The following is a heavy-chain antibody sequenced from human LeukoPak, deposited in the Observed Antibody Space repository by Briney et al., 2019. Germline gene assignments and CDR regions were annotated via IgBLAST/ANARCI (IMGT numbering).Heavy chain of an antibody. Sequence: GGSLRLSCAASGFTFSSYEMNWVRQAPGKGLEWVSYISSSASTINYADSVKGRFTISRDNAKNSLYLQMNSLRAEDTAVYYWARESSFCFDYWGQGTLVTVSS. J-gene: IGHJ4*02. CDR2: ISSSASTI. CDR1: GFTFSSYE. V-gene: IGHV3-48*03. D-gene: IGHD2/OR15-2a*01. CDR3: ARESSFCFDY.